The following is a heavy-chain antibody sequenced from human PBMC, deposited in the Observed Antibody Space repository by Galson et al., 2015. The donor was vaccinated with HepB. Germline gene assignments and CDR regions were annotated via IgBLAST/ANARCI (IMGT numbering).Heavy chain of an antibody. Sequence: SLRLSCAASGFTVSSNYMSWVRQAPGKGLEWVSVIYSGGSTYYADSVKGRFTISRDNSKNTLYLQMDSLRAEDTAVYCCARDRNYYDEQGGGFDIWGQGTMVTVSS. CDR1: GFTVSSNY. J-gene: IGHJ3*02. V-gene: IGHV3-53*01. CDR3: ARDRNYYDEQGGGFDI. D-gene: IGHD3-22*01. CDR2: IYSGGST.